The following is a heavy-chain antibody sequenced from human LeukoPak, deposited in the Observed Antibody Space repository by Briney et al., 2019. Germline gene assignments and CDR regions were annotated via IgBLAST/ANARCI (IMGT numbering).Heavy chain of an antibody. CDR1: GFTFVSHW. CDR3: AKELSTMVRGVYMDV. J-gene: IGHJ6*03. Sequence: GGSLRLSCVASGFTFVSHWMTWVRQAPGKGLEWVSLIYSGGSTYYADSVKGRFTISRDNSKNTLYLQMNSLRAEDTAVYYCAKELSTMVRGVYMDVWGKGTTVTVSS. V-gene: IGHV3-66*01. CDR2: IYSGGST. D-gene: IGHD3-10*01.